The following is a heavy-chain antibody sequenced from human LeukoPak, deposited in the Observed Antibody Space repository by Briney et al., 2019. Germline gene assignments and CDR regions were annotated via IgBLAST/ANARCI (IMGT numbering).Heavy chain of an antibody. V-gene: IGHV3-23*01. Sequence: GSLRLSCAASGFTFSGYAMSWVRQAPGKGLEWVSAISGSGGSTYYADSVKGRFTISRDNSKNTLYLQMNSLRAEDTAVYYCAKDLYYNSSVITYWGQGTLVTVSS. CDR1: GFTFSGYA. J-gene: IGHJ4*02. D-gene: IGHD3-22*01. CDR3: AKDLYYNSSVITY. CDR2: ISGSGGST.